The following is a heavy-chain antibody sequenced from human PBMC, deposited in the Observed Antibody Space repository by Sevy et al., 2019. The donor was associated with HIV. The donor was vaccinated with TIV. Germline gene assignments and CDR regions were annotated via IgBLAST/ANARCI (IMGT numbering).Heavy chain of an antibody. CDR1: GFSFDRYG. CDR3: ARDLRSNYNNYFDP. D-gene: IGHD4-4*01. V-gene: IGHV3-30*19. CDR2: ISYDGSNK. J-gene: IGHJ5*02. Sequence: GGSLRLSCAASGFSFDRYGMHWVRQAPGKGLEWVAVISYDGSNKYYADSVKGRFTISRDSSKNTLYLQMNSLTTEDTAVYYCARDLRSNYNNYFDPWGQGTLVTVSS.